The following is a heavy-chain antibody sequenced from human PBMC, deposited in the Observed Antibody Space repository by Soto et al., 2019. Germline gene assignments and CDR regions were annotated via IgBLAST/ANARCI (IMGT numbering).Heavy chain of an antibody. CDR1: GFTFSSYA. V-gene: IGHV3-30-3*01. D-gene: IGHD4-17*01. CDR3: ARDGDNDYGGPFDY. J-gene: IGHJ4*02. CDR2: ISYDGSNK. Sequence: GGSLRLSCAASGFTFSSYAMHWVRQAPGKGLEWVAVISYDGSNKYYADSVKGRFTISRDNSKNTLYLQMNSLRAEDTAVYYCARDGDNDYGGPFDYWGQGTLVTVSS.